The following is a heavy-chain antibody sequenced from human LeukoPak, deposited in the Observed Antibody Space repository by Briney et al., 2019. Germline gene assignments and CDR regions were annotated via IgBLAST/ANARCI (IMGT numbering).Heavy chain of an antibody. Sequence: SETLSLTCTVSGGSISSYYWSWIRQPPGKGLEWIGYIYYSGSTNYNPSLKSRVTISVDTSKNQFSLKLSSVTAADTAVYYCASQVAVAGSGGWYFDLWGRGTLVTVSS. V-gene: IGHV4-59*01. D-gene: IGHD6-19*01. CDR3: ASQVAVAGSGGWYFDL. CDR2: IYYSGST. J-gene: IGHJ2*01. CDR1: GGSISSYY.